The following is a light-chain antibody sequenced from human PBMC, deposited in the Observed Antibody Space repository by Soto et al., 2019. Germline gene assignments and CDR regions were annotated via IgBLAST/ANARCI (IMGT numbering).Light chain of an antibody. Sequence: EIVMTQSPATLSVSPGERATLSCRASQSVSSNLAWNQQKPGQATRLLIYGASTRATGIPARLSGSGSGTEFTLTISSLQSEDFAVYYCQQYNNWAPWTFGQGTKVEIK. CDR2: GAS. V-gene: IGKV3-15*01. CDR1: QSVSSN. CDR3: QQYNNWAPWT. J-gene: IGKJ1*01.